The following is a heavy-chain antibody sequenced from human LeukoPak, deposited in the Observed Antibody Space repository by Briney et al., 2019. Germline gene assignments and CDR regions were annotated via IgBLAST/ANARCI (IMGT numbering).Heavy chain of an antibody. CDR2: IYPGDSDT. CDR3: ARLLGVYGDYVRPHFDY. CDR1: GYSFTSYW. Sequence: GESLKISCKGSGYSFTSYWIGWVRQMPGKSLEWMGIIYPGDSDTRYSPSFQGQVTISADKSISTAYLQWSSLKASDTAMYYCARLLGVYGDYVRPHFDYWGQGTLVTVSS. J-gene: IGHJ4*02. V-gene: IGHV5-51*01. D-gene: IGHD4-17*01.